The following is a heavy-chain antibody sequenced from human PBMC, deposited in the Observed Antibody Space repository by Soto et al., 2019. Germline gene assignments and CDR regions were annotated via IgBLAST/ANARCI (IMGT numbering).Heavy chain of an antibody. CDR3: ARGAENYHDRSGTKYNWLDP. CDR1: GGTFSSYA. D-gene: IGHD3-22*01. CDR2: IIPIFGTS. Sequence: GASVKVSCKASGGTFSSYAISWVRQAPGQGLEWMGGIIPIFGTSNYAQKCQGRVTITADESTSTDYMEMSRLRSEETAVYYCARGAENYHDRSGTKYNWLDPWGQGTMVTVSS. V-gene: IGHV1-69*13. J-gene: IGHJ5*02.